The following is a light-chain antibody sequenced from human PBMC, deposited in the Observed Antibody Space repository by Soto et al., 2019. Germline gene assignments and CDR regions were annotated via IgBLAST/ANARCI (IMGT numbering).Light chain of an antibody. Sequence: QSVLTQPPSASGTPGQRVTISCSGSRSNIGTNYVYWYQHLPGTAPKLLIYRNNQRPSGVPDRFSASKSGTSGSLAISGLRSEDEADYYCAAWDDSLVVFGGGTKLTVL. CDR3: AAWDDSLVV. CDR2: RNN. J-gene: IGLJ2*01. V-gene: IGLV1-47*01. CDR1: RSNIGTNY.